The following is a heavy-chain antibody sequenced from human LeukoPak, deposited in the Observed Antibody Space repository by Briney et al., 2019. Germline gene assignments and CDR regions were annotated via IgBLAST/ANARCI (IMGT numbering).Heavy chain of an antibody. CDR1: GFTFSNYA. J-gene: IGHJ4*02. CDR3: AKDLNAAAGEASPFDY. D-gene: IGHD6-13*01. Sequence: PGGSLRLSCAASGFTFSNYAMSWVRQAPGKGLEWVSTISGSGGRTYYADSVKGRFTISRDNSKNTLYLQMNSLRAEDTAVYYCAKDLNAAAGEASPFDYWGQGTLVTVSS. CDR2: ISGSGGRT. V-gene: IGHV3-23*01.